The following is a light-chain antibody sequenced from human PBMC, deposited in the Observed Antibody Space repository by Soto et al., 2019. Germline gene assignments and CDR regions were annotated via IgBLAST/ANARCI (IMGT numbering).Light chain of an antibody. V-gene: IGKV1-6*01. CDR3: LQYYDFPRT. CDR2: AAS. Sequence: AIQMTQSPSSLSASVGDRVTITCRASQGIRDELGWYQQKAGKAPNLLISAASRLQSGVPSRFSGRGSGTDFTLTISSLQPEDFATYYCLQYYDFPRTFVQGTKVDIK. CDR1: QGIRDE. J-gene: IGKJ1*01.